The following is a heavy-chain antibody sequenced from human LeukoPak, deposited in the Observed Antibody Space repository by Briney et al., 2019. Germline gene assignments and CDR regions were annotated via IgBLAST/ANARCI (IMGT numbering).Heavy chain of an antibody. D-gene: IGHD3-10*01. CDR2: ISGTGGGT. J-gene: IGHJ3*02. CDR3: ARDSSGYIFDI. CDR1: GFTFRSNY. Sequence: GGSLRLSCAASGFTFRSNYMSWVRQAPGKGLEWVSGISGTGGGTYYADSVKGRFTISRDNAKNSLYLQMNSLRDEDTAVYYCARDSSGYIFDIWGQGTMVAVSS. V-gene: IGHV3-48*02.